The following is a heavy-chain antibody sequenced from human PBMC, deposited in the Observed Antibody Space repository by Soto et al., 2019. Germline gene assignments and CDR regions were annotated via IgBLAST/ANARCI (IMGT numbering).Heavy chain of an antibody. V-gene: IGHV1-69*13. CDR3: ARDERAADDY. CDR2: IIPIFGTA. D-gene: IGHD1-1*01. Sequence: GASVKVSCKASGGTLSSYAISWVRQAPGQGLEWMGGIIPIFGTANYAQKFQGRVTITADESTSTAYMELSSLRSEDTAVYYCARDERAADDYWGQGTLVTVSS. J-gene: IGHJ4*02. CDR1: GGTLSSYA.